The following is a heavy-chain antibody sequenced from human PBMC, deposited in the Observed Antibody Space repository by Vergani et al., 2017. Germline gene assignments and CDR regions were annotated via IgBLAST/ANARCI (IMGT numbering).Heavy chain of an antibody. CDR2: IYNSGNG. V-gene: IGHV4-39*01. Sequence: QMQLQESGPGLVKASETLSLTCTVSGDSIISRSYYWGWIRQPPGKGLEWIGSIYNSGNGDSSSSLKSRVTISEDTSKNQFSLRLTSVTVAYTAVYYCASGQYYSDSTSHFRGRYFDVWGRGTLVTVPS. J-gene: IGHJ2*01. CDR1: GDSIISRSYY. CDR3: ASGQYYSDSTSHFRGRYFDV. D-gene: IGHD3-16*01.